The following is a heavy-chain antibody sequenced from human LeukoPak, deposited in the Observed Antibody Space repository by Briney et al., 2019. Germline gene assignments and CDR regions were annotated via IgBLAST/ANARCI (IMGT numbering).Heavy chain of an antibody. Sequence: PSETLSLTCTVSGGSISTYYWSWIRQPPGKGLEWIGYIFYSGSTNYNPSLKSRVTISVDTSKNQFSLKLSSVTAADTAVYYCARIGHEDYYFDYWGQGTLVTVSS. J-gene: IGHJ4*02. V-gene: IGHV4-59*01. CDR1: GGSISTYY. CDR2: IFYSGST. CDR3: ARIGHEDYYFDY.